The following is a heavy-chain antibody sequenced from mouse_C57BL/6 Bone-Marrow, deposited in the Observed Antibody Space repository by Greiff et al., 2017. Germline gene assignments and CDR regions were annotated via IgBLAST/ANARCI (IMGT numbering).Heavy chain of an antibody. V-gene: IGHV1-72*01. CDR2: IDPNSGGT. J-gene: IGHJ1*03. CDR1: GYTFTSYW. Sequence: QVQLQQPGAELVKPGASVKLSCKASGYTFTSYWMHWVKQRPGRGLAWIGRIDPNSGGTKYNEKFQSKATLTVAKPSSPAYIQLSSLTSRGPAVYDGAREYYGSSGYFDVWGTGTTVTVAS. CDR3: AREYYGSSGYFDV. D-gene: IGHD1-1*01.